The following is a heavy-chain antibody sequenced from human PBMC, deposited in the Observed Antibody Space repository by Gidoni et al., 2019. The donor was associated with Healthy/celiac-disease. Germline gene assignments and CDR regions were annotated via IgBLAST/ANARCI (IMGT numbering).Heavy chain of an antibody. D-gene: IGHD4-17*01. Sequence: EVQLVESGGGLGQPGRSLRLSWAASGVTLDDYARHWVRQAPGKGLEWFSGISWNSGSIGYADSVKGRFTISRDNAKNSLYLQMNSLRAEDTALYYCAKDPRTTVSGAFDIWGQGTMVTVSS. V-gene: IGHV3-9*01. CDR2: ISWNSGSI. J-gene: IGHJ3*02. CDR1: GVTLDDYA. CDR3: AKDPRTTVSGAFDI.